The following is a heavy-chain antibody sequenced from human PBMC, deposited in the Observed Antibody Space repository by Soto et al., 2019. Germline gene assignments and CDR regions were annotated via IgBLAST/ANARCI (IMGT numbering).Heavy chain of an antibody. CDR1: GGSISRGGYS. J-gene: IGHJ4*02. D-gene: IGHD2-2*01. CDR3: ARVPAY. CDR2: MYHSGST. Sequence: PSETLSLTCAVSGGSISRGGYSWSWIRQPPGKGLEWIGYMYHSGSTYYNPSLKSRVTISIDRSKNQFSLKLSSVTAADTAVYYCARVPAYWGQGTLVTVSS. V-gene: IGHV4-30-2*01.